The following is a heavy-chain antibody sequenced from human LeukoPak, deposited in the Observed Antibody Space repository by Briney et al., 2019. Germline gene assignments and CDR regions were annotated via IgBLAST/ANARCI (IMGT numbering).Heavy chain of an antibody. CDR3: ATGRLLDAFDI. CDR2: INPSGGST. V-gene: IGHV1-46*01. CDR1: GYTFANYY. J-gene: IGHJ3*02. D-gene: IGHD1-26*01. Sequence: ASVKVSCKASGYTFANYYIHLVRQAPGQGLEWMGLINPSGGSTNYAQKFQGRVTMTEDTSTDTAYMELSSLRSEDTAVYYCATGRLLDAFDIWGQGTMVTVSS.